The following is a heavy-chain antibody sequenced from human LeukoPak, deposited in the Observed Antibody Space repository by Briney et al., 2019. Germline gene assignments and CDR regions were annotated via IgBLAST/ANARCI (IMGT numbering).Heavy chain of an antibody. CDR3: ASVSDRPDYYFDS. CDR1: GYSISSSNW. V-gene: IGHV4-28*01. Sequence: PSETLSLTCAVSGYSISSSNWWGWIRQPPGKGLEWIGYIYYSGSTYYSPSLKGRVTMSIDTSKNQFSLKLSSVTAVDTAVYYCASVSDRPDYYFDSWGQGTLVTVSS. CDR2: IYYSGST. D-gene: IGHD6-6*01. J-gene: IGHJ4*02.